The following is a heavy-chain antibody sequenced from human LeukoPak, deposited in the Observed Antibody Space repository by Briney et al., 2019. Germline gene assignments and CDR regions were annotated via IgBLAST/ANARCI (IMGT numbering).Heavy chain of an antibody. CDR2: INHSGST. Sequence: SETLSLTCAVYGGSFSGYYWSWIRQPPGKGLDWIGEINHSGSTNYNPSLKSRVTISVDTSKNQFSLKLSSVTAADTAVYYCARGPTTVTTSFDYWGQGTLVTVSS. CDR1: GGSFSGYY. D-gene: IGHD4-17*01. J-gene: IGHJ4*02. V-gene: IGHV4-34*01. CDR3: ARGPTTVTTSFDY.